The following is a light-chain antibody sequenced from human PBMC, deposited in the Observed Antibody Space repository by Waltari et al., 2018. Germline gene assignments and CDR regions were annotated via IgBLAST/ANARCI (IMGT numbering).Light chain of an antibody. CDR1: SSDLGASYY. J-gene: IGLJ3*02. V-gene: IGLV2-14*03. CDR2: NVV. CDR3: ASYVTTTTLVV. Sequence: QSALTQPASVSGSPGQSITLSCTGTSSDLGASYYLSRYQQHPGKAPKLLIYNVVNRPFGVSNRFSGSKSGNTASLAISGLQPEDEANYYCASYVTTTTLVVFGGGTTLTVL.